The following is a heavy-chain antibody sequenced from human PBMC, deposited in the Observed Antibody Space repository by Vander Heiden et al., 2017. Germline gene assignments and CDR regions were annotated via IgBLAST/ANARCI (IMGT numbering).Heavy chain of an antibody. V-gene: IGHV1-69*01. J-gene: IGHJ6*02. CDR1: GGTFSRYA. CDR3: ARSDYDFWSGYYKYYYGMDV. Sequence: QVQLVQSGAEVKKPGSSVTVSCKASGGTFSRYAIRWVRQAPGQGLEWMGGIIPIFGTANYAQKFQGRVTITADESTSTAYMELSSLRSEDTAVYYCARSDYDFWSGYYKYYYGMDVWGQGTTVTVSS. D-gene: IGHD3-3*01. CDR2: IIPIFGTA.